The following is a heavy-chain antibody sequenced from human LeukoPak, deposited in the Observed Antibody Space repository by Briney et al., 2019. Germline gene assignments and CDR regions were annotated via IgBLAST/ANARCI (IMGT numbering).Heavy chain of an antibody. D-gene: IGHD5-18*01. CDR3: ARETSYSYGLDY. V-gene: IGHV3-30-3*01. J-gene: IGHJ4*02. Sequence: GGSLRLSCAASGFTFSSYAMHWVRQAPGKGLEWVAVISYDGSNKYYADSVKGRFTISRDDSKNTLYLQMNSLRAEDTAVYYCARETSYSYGLDYWGQGTLVTVSS. CDR2: ISYDGSNK. CDR1: GFTFSSYA.